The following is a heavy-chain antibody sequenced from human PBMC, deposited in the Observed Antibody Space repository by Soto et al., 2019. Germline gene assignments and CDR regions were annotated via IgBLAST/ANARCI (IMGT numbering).Heavy chain of an antibody. CDR3: AKDILHYDILTGNWFDP. CDR1: GFTFDDYA. V-gene: IGHV3-9*01. D-gene: IGHD3-9*01. CDR2: ISWNSGSI. J-gene: IGHJ5*02. Sequence: EVQLVESGGGLVQPGRSLRLSCAASGFTFDDYAMHWVRQAPGKGLEWVSGISWNSGSIGYADSVKGRFTISRDNAKNSLYLQMNSLRAEDTALYYCAKDILHYDILTGNWFDPWGQGTLVTVSS.